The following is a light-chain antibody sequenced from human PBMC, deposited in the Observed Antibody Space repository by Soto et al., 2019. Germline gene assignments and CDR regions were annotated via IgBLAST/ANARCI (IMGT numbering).Light chain of an antibody. CDR3: QQRSNWPPIT. CDR2: AAS. Sequence: DIQVTQSPSALSASVGDRVTITCRASQGIRNDLGWYQQKPGKAPKLRIYAASSLQSGVPSRFSGSGSGTDFTLTISSLEPEDFAVHCCQQRSNWPPITIRQGTRLEIK. J-gene: IGKJ5*01. CDR1: QGIRND. V-gene: IGKV1-17*01.